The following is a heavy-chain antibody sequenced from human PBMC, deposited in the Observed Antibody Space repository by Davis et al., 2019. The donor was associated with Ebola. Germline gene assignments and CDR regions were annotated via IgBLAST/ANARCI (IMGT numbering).Heavy chain of an antibody. D-gene: IGHD3-22*01. CDR3: ARETPTYYYDSSGYYYGYYFDY. V-gene: IGHV3-48*04. J-gene: IGHJ4*02. Sequence: GESLKISCAASGFTFSSYSMNWVRQAPGKGLEWVSYISSSSSTIYYADSVKGRFTISRDNAKNSLYLQMNSLRAEDTAVYYCARETPTYYYDSSGYYYGYYFDYWGQGTLVTVSS. CDR1: GFTFSSYS. CDR2: ISSSSSTI.